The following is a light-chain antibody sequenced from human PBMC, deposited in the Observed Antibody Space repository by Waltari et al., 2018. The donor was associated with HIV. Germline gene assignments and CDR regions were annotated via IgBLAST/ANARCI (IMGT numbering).Light chain of an antibody. V-gene: IGLV2-11*01. CDR3: CSYAGSSTFL. Sequence: QSALTQPRSVSGSPGQSVTISCTGTSSDVGGYNYVSWYQQHPGKAPKLMIYDLSKRPSGVPDRFSGSKSSNTASLTISGLQAEDEADYYCCSYAGSSTFLFGTGTKVTVL. CDR1: SSDVGGYNY. J-gene: IGLJ1*01. CDR2: DLS.